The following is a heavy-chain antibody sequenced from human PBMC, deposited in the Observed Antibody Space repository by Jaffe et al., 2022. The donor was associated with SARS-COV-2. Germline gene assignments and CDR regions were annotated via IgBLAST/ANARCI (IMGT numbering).Heavy chain of an antibody. CDR2: IKQDGSEK. Sequence: EVQLVESGGGLVQPGGSLRLSCAASGFTFSSYWMSWVRQAPGKGLEWVANIKQDGSEKYYVDSVKGRFTISRDNAKNSLYLQMNSLRAEDTAVYYCARDQYYYDSSGYYSPWFDPWGQGTLVTVSS. CDR1: GFTFSSYW. J-gene: IGHJ5*02. V-gene: IGHV3-7*01. D-gene: IGHD3-22*01. CDR3: ARDQYYYDSSGYYSPWFDP.